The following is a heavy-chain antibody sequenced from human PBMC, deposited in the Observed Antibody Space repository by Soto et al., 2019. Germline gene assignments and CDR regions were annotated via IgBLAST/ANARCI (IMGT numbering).Heavy chain of an antibody. CDR2: ISYDGSNK. D-gene: IGHD5-18*01. V-gene: IGHV3-30*18. CDR1: GFTFSSYG. J-gene: IGHJ6*02. CDR3: AKDQSPGEVDTAYGMDV. Sequence: VGSLRLSCAASGFTFSSYGMHWVRQAPGKGLEWVAVISYDGSNKYYADSVKGRFTISRDNSKNTLYLQMNSLRAEDTAVYYCAKDQSPGEVDTAYGMDVWGQGTTVTVSS.